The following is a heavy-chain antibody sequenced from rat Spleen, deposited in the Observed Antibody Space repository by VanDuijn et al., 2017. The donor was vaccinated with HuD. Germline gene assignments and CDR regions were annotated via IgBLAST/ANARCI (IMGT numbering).Heavy chain of an antibody. CDR2: ISTSGTNT. J-gene: IGHJ2*01. V-gene: IGHV5-25*01. CDR3: TRGYYFDY. CDR1: GFTFTNDY. Sequence: EVQLVESGGGLVQPGRSMKLSCAASGFTFTNDYMAWVRQAPTKGLEWVASISTSGTNTYYRDSVKGRFTISRDNAKSTQYLQMDSLRSEDTATYYCTRGYYFDYWGQGVMVTVSS.